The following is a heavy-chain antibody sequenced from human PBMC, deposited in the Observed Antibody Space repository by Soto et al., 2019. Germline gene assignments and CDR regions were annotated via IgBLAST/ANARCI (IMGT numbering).Heavy chain of an antibody. V-gene: IGHV3-30*18. Sequence: QLQLLQSGVGLVQPGRSRRRSCLASGFTFIAFGMHWVRQAPGKGLEWVAVISADGRKTFYADSVKGRFTISRDSPHNALFLDLSSLRGDDTAVYFCAKDRGSWDYYYGMDAWGQGTTVTVSS. CDR3: AKDRGSWDYYYGMDA. J-gene: IGHJ6*02. CDR1: GFTFIAFG. D-gene: IGHD3-10*01. CDR2: ISADGRKT.